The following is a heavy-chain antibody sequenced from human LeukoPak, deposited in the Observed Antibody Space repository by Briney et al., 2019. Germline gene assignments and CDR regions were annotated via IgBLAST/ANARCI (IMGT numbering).Heavy chain of an antibody. J-gene: IGHJ4*02. V-gene: IGHV3-23*01. D-gene: IGHD3-10*01. CDR2: ISGSGGST. CDR3: AKGGNYGSGNYYFDY. Sequence: TGGSLRLSCAASGFTFSSYAMSWVRQAPGKGLEWVSAISGSGGSTYYADSVKGRFTISGDNSKNTLYLQMNSLRAEDTAVYYCAKGGNYGSGNYYFDYWGQGTLVTVSS. CDR1: GFTFSSYA.